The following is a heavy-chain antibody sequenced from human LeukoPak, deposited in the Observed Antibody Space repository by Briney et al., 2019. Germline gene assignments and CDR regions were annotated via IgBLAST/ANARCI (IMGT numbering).Heavy chain of an antibody. D-gene: IGHD3-10*01. J-gene: IGHJ4*02. CDR2: ISYDGSNK. CDR3: ARDPRWGTMVRGPLDY. CDR1: GFTFSSYA. V-gene: IGHV3-30-3*01. Sequence: PGGSLRLSCAASGFTFSSYAMHWVRQAPGKGLEWVAVISYDGSNKYYADSVRGRFTISRDNSKNTLYLQMNSLRAEDTAVYYCARDPRWGTMVRGPLDYWGQGTLVTVSS.